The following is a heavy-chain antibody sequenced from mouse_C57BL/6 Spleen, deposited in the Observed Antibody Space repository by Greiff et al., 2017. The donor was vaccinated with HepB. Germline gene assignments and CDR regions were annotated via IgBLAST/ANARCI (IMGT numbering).Heavy chain of an antibody. CDR2: INPNNGGT. J-gene: IGHJ2*01. D-gene: IGHD2-3*01. V-gene: IGHV1-18*01. CDR1: GYTFTDYN. CDR3: ARRVNGYYGGFDY. Sequence: VQLQQSGPELVKPGASVKIPCKASGYTFTDYNMDWVKQSHGKSLEWIGDINPNNGGTIYNQKFKGKATLTVDKSSSTAYMELRSLTSEDTAVYYCARRVNGYYGGFDYWGQGTTLTVSS.